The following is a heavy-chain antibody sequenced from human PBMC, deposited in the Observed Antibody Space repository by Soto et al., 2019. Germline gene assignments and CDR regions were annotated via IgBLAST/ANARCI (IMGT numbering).Heavy chain of an antibody. V-gene: IGHV4-39*01. CDR3: VRHTAAVALHLIDY. J-gene: IGHJ4*02. D-gene: IGHD6-19*01. CDR1: GGSISSTGYY. Sequence: PSETLSLTCTVSGGSISSTGYYWGWIRQPPGKGLEWIGSISYTGSTYYNPSLKSRVTVSVDTSKNQFSLKLSSVTAADTALYYCVRHTAAVALHLIDYWGQGTLVTVSS. CDR2: ISYTGST.